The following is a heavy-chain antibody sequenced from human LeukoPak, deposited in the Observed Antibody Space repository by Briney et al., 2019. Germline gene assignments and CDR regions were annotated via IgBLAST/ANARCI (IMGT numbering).Heavy chain of an antibody. CDR1: GGSFSGYY. Sequence: SETLSLTCAVYGGSFSGYYWTWIRQPPGKGLEWIGEINHSGSTNYNPSLKSRVTISVDTSKNQFSLRLRSVTASDTGVYYCAREGTHNTTWYHWFDPWGQGILVTVSS. CDR2: INHSGST. D-gene: IGHD6-13*01. V-gene: IGHV4-34*01. J-gene: IGHJ5*02. CDR3: AREGTHNTTWYHWFDP.